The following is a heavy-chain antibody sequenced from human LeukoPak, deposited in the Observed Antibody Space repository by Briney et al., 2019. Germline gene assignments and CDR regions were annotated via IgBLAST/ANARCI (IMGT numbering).Heavy chain of an antibody. CDR2: MSTSSSYI. D-gene: IGHD2-15*01. V-gene: IGHV3-21*04. Sequence: GGSLRLSCAASGFTFSSYSMNWVRQAPGKGLEWVSSMSTSSSYIYYADSVKGRFTISRDNAKNTLYLQMNSLRAEDTAVYYCARDGLLDCSGGSCYSAFDIWGQGTMVTVSS. CDR3: ARDGLLDCSGGSCYSAFDI. J-gene: IGHJ3*02. CDR1: GFTFSSYS.